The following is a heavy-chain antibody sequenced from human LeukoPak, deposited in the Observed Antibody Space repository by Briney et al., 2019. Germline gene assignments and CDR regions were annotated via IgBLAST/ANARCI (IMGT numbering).Heavy chain of an antibody. CDR3: ARDLGAIVVVTHGMDV. D-gene: IGHD2-21*02. CDR2: IGSSGRTI. Sequence: GGSLRLSCAASGFTFSDHYMSWIRQAPGKGLEWVSYIGSSGRTIYYADSVKGRFTIPRDNAKNSLYLQMNSLRVEDTAVYYCARDLGAIVVVTHGMDVWGQGTTVTVSS. V-gene: IGHV3-11*01. J-gene: IGHJ6*02. CDR1: GFTFSDHY.